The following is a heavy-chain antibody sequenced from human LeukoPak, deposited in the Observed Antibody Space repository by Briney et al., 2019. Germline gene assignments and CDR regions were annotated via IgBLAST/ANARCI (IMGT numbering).Heavy chain of an antibody. CDR3: ARDIIAAAAPEGYFDY. V-gene: IGHV1-18*01. CDR2: ISAYNGNT. D-gene: IGHD6-13*01. CDR1: GYTFTSYG. Sequence: ASVKVSCKASGYTFTSYGISWVRQAPGQGLEWMGWISAYNGNTNYAQKPQGRVTMTTDTSTSTAYMELRSLRSDDTAVYYCARDIIAAAAPEGYFDYWGQGTLVTVSS. J-gene: IGHJ4*02.